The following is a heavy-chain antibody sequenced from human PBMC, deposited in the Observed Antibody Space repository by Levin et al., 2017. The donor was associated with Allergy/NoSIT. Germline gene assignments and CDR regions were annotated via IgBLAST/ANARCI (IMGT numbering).Heavy chain of an antibody. CDR1: GFTFSTYG. CDR2: ITPDGNNK. Sequence: SCVASGFTFSTYGMHWVRQAPGKGLEWVAIITPDGNNKYYAASVKGRFTISRDNSKNTVHLHMNSLTTDDTATYYCAKGGDMDYWGQGTLVTVSS. V-gene: IGHV3-30*18. J-gene: IGHJ4*02. D-gene: IGHD2-21*02. CDR3: AKGGDMDY.